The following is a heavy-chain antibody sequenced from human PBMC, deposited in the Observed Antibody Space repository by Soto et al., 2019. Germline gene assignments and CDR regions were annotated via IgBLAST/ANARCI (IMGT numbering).Heavy chain of an antibody. CDR2: ISAYNGNT. V-gene: IGHV1-18*01. D-gene: IGHD3-9*01. CDR3: ARDDFSRAYYDILTGQGSTWVGNPHAFDI. CDR1: GYTFTSYG. Sequence: ASVKVSCKASGYTFTSYGISWVRQAPGQGLEWMGWISAYNGNTNYAQKLQGRVTMTTDTSTSTAYMELRSLRSDDTAVYYCARDDFSRAYYDILTGQGSTWVGNPHAFDIWGQGTMVTVSS. J-gene: IGHJ3*02.